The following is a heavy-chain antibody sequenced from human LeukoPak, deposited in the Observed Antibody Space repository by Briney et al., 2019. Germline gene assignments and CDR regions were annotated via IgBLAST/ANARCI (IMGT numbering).Heavy chain of an antibody. V-gene: IGHV1-2*06. CDR2: INPNSGGT. J-gene: IGHJ4*02. CDR1: GYNFTDKY. Sequence: ASVKVSCKASGYNFTDKYMHWVRQAPGQGLEWMGRINPNSGGTNYAQKFQGRVTMTRDTSISTAYMELSRLRSDDTAVYYCARGVRFLEWLLTPGYWGQGTLVTVSS. CDR3: ARGVRFLEWLLTPGY. D-gene: IGHD3-3*01.